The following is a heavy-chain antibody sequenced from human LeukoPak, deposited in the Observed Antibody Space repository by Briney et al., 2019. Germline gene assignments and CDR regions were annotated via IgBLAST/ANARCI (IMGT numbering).Heavy chain of an antibody. CDR1: GGSISSYY. Sequence: PSETLSLTCTVSGGSISSYYWSWIRQPAGKGLEWIGRIYTSGSTNYNPSLKSRVTMSVDTSKNQFSLKLSSVTAADTAVYYCAREAPLYDFWSGYLDYWGQGTLVTVCS. V-gene: IGHV4-4*07. J-gene: IGHJ4*02. D-gene: IGHD3-3*01. CDR3: AREAPLYDFWSGYLDY. CDR2: IYTSGST.